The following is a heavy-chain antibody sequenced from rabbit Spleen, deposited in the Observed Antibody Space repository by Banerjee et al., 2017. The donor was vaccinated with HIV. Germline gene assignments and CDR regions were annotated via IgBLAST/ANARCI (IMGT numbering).Heavy chain of an antibody. CDR2: IAGSSSGFT. D-gene: IGHD8-1*01. V-gene: IGHV1S45*01. Sequence: QEQLEESGGGLVKPEGSLTLTCKASGFSFSSSDYICWVRQAPGKGLEWISCIAGSSSGFTYSATWAKGRFTISKTSSTTVTLQMTSLTAADTATYFCARDTGSSFSSYGMDLWAQGPSSPS. J-gene: IGHJ6*01. CDR1: GFSFSSSDY. CDR3: ARDTGSSFSSYGMDL.